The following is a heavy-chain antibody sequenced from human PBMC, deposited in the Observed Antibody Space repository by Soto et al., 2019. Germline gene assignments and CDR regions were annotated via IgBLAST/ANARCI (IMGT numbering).Heavy chain of an antibody. D-gene: IGHD1-1*01. Sequence: PSETLSLTCAVSGGSISSGGYSWSWIRQPPGKGLEWIGYIYHSGSTNYSPSFQGHVTISADKSISTAYLQWSSLKASDTAMYYCARHAATGTPHIYYYYYGMDVWGQGTTVTVSS. V-gene: IGHV4-30-2*01. CDR1: GGSISSGGYS. CDR2: IYHSGST. J-gene: IGHJ6*02. CDR3: ARHAATGTPHIYYYYYGMDV.